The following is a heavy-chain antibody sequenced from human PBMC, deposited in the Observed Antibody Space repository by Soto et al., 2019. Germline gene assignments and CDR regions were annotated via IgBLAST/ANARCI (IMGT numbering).Heavy chain of an antibody. V-gene: IGHV3-48*04. CDR1: GFTFSSYS. Sequence: ESVGGLVQPGGSLRLSCAASGFTFSSYSMNWVRQAPGKGLEWVSYISSSSSTIYYADSVKGRFTISRDNAKNTLYLQMNSLRVEDTAVYYCAKVGYYGSGSLGFDPWGQGTLVTVSS. CDR2: ISSSSSTI. D-gene: IGHD3-10*01. CDR3: AKVGYYGSGSLGFDP. J-gene: IGHJ5*02.